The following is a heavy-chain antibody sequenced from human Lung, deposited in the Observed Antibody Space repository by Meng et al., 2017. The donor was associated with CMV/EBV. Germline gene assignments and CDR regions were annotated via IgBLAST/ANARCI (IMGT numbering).Heavy chain of an antibody. CDR1: GFTFSVYS. J-gene: IGHJ6*02. CDR2: ISSSSSFI. Sequence: ETLSLTCAASGFTFSVYSMIWVRQAPGKGLEWVSTISSSSSFISYVDSVKGRFTISRDNAENSWYLHMNGLRAEDTAVYFCARESSGSFVLDVWGQGNTVTVSS. V-gene: IGHV3-21*01. D-gene: IGHD3-22*01. CDR3: ARESSGSFVLDV.